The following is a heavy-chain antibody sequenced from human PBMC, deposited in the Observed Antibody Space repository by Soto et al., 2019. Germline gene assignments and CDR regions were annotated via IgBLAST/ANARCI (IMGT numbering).Heavy chain of an antibody. Sequence: QLQLVQSGTEVKEPGSSVKVSCKASGGTFSTSSFVWVRQGPGQGLEWMGGIIPIFTRTNFAQKFQGRVTFSADEYTRTTYMELRSRTSEDTAIYYCARDVVRSTAGDSWGQGTLVTVSS. CDR1: GGTFSTSS. CDR2: IIPIFTRT. CDR3: ARDVVRSTAGDS. D-gene: IGHD2-15*01. V-gene: IGHV1-69*01. J-gene: IGHJ4*02.